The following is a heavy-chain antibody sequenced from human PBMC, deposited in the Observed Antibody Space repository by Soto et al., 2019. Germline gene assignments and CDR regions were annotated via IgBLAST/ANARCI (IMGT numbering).Heavy chain of an antibody. Sequence: PGESLKISCKGSGYSFTSYWIGWVRQMPGKGLEWMGWMNPNSGNTGYAQKFQGRVTMTRNTSISTAYMELSSLRSEDTAVYYCARVPSANTIFGVVIKPYYYMDVWGKGTTVTVSS. V-gene: IGHV1-8*02. D-gene: IGHD3-3*01. CDR3: ARVPSANTIFGVVIKPYYYMDV. CDR2: MNPNSGNT. J-gene: IGHJ6*03. CDR1: GYSFTSYW.